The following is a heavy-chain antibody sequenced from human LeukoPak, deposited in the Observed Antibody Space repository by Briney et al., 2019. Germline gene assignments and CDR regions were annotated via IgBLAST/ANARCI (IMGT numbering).Heavy chain of an antibody. CDR2: IYYSGST. J-gene: IGHJ6*03. Sequence: SETLSLTCSVSGGSISSSSYYWGWIRQPPGKGLEWIGTIYYSGSTYYNPSLKSRVTISVDTSKNQFSLKLSSVTAADTAVYYCARVEQQLVAVYFHYYMDVWGKGTTVTVSS. CDR3: ARVEQQLVAVYFHYYMDV. CDR1: GGSISSSSYY. D-gene: IGHD6-13*01. V-gene: IGHV4-39*07.